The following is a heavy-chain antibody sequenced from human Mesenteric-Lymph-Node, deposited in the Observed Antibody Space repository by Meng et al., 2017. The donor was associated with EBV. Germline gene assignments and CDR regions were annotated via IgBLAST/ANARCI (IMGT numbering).Heavy chain of an antibody. J-gene: IGHJ4*02. CDR1: GGSISSGGYY. D-gene: IGHD5-12*01. V-gene: IGHV4-30-4*01. Sequence: QLRESGPGLVKPSQTLSLTWAVSGGSISSGGYYWSWIRQPPGKGLEWIGYIYYSGSTYYNPSLKSRVTISVDTSKNQFSLKLSSVTAADTAVYYCARGLEVATMSYWGQGTLVTRLL. CDR2: IYYSGST. CDR3: ARGLEVATMSY.